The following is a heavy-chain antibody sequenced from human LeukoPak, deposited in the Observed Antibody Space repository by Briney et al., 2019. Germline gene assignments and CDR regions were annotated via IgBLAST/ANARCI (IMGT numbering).Heavy chain of an antibody. CDR3: ARALLVRNGYNYSPNYFDY. CDR1: GLTVNSNY. V-gene: IGHV3-53*01. CDR2: IYSGGTT. J-gene: IGHJ4*02. Sequence: PGGSLGLSCAASGLTVNSNYMNWVRQAPGKGLQWVSVIYSGGTTYYADSVKGRFTISRGNSKNTLYLQMNSLRAEDTAVYYCARALLVRNGYNYSPNYFDYWGQGTLVTVSS. D-gene: IGHD5-24*01.